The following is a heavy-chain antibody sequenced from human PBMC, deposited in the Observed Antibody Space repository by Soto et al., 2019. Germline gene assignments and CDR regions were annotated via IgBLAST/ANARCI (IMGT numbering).Heavy chain of an antibody. CDR2: IKQDGSER. Sequence: GGSLRLSCADSGLTFSRYWVSWVRQAPGKGLEWVASIKQDGSERYYADSVKGRFTISRDNAKNSLYLQMNSLRAEDTAVYYCARVAYYYDSSGYFYWGQGTLVTVSS. V-gene: IGHV3-7*02. J-gene: IGHJ4*02. CDR1: GLTFSRYW. D-gene: IGHD3-22*01. CDR3: ARVAYYYDSSGYFY.